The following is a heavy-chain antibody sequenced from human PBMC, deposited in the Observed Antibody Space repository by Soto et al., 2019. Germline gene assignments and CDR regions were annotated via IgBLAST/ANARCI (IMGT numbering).Heavy chain of an antibody. CDR3: ARGVSVFRTQGRSHFFDY. V-gene: IGHV3-21*01. CDR1: GFTVSGFS. CDR2: ITSGGSNI. J-gene: IGHJ4*02. D-gene: IGHD3-3*01. Sequence: GGSLRLSCAASGFTVSGFSVNWVRQAPGKALEWVSSITSGGSNIFYADSVKGRFTISRDTAKNSLYLQMNSLRAEDTALYYCARGVSVFRTQGRSHFFDYSSPGSLVTVFS.